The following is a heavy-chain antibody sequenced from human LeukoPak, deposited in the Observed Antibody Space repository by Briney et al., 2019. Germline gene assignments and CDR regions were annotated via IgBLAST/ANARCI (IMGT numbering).Heavy chain of an antibody. V-gene: IGHV3-30*04. CDR3: ARKGGGSGSYDYFDF. Sequence: PGGSLRLSCAASGFTLSNYVMHWVRQAPGKGLEWVAVISEDGSYGYTADSVKGRFTTSRDNSKNTLYLQMNSLRAEDTAVYYCARKGGGSGSYDYFDFWGQGSLVTVSS. J-gene: IGHJ4*02. CDR2: ISEDGSYG. D-gene: IGHD6-19*01. CDR1: GFTLSNYV.